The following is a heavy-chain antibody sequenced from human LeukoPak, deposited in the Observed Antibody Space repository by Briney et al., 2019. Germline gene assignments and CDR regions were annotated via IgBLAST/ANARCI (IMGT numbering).Heavy chain of an antibody. CDR1: GFTFSSYA. V-gene: IGHV3-64*01. Sequence: GGSLRLSCAASGFTFSSYAMHWVRQAPGRGLEYVSAISSNGGSTYYANSVKGRFTISRDNSKNTLYLQMGSLRAEDMAVYYCARGGWAYRYFDLWGRGTLVTVSS. D-gene: IGHD6-19*01. J-gene: IGHJ2*01. CDR2: ISSNGGST. CDR3: ARGGWAYRYFDL.